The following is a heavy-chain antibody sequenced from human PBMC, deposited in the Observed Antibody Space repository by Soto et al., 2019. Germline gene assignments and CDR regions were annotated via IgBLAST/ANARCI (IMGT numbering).Heavy chain of an antibody. V-gene: IGHV3-21*01. D-gene: IGHD3-22*01. CDR2: ISSSSSYI. J-gene: IGHJ5*02. CDR3: ASISPILVAASWFDP. CDR1: GFTFSSYS. Sequence: GGSLRLSCAASGFTFSSYSMNWVRQAPGKGLEWVSSISSSSSYIYYADSVKGRFTISRDNAKNLLYLQMNSLRAEDTAVYYCASISPILVAASWFDPWGQGTLVTVSS.